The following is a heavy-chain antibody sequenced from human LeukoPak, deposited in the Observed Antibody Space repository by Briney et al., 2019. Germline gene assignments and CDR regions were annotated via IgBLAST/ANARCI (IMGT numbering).Heavy chain of an antibody. D-gene: IGHD4-17*01. V-gene: IGHV3-23*01. Sequence: GGSLRLSCTTSKFNFNSYGMTWVRQAPGKGLEWVSSISGSGGSTQYAASVQGRFTISRDNSRNTLYLQMNSLRAEDTAVYYCAKDPNGDYIGTFDIWGQGTMVTVSS. CDR2: ISGSGGST. CDR3: AKDPNGDYIGTFDI. J-gene: IGHJ3*02. CDR1: KFNFNSYG.